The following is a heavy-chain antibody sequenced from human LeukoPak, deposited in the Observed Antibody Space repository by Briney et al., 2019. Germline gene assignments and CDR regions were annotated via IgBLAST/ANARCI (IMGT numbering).Heavy chain of an antibody. V-gene: IGHV6-1*01. CDR3: ARGGYDYVWGSYRYIGFDY. J-gene: IGHJ4*02. CDR1: GDSVSSNSAA. D-gene: IGHD3-16*02. Sequence: SQTLSLTCAISGDSVSSNSAAWNCIRQSPSRGLEWLGRTYYRSKWYNDYAVSVKSRITINPDTSKNQFSLQLNSVTPEDTAVYYCARGGYDYVWGSYRYIGFDYWGQGTLVTVSS. CDR2: TYYRSKWYN.